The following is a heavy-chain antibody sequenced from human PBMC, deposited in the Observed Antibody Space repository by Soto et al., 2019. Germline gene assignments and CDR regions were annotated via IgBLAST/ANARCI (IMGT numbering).Heavy chain of an antibody. CDR1: GFTFSRHW. D-gene: IGHD6-6*01. J-gene: IGHJ4*02. Sequence: EVQLVESGGNLVQPGGSLRLSCAASGFTFSRHWMHWVRQDPGKGLVWVARIKSYGSSTAYADSVKGRFTISRDNAKKTLYLQMNSLRVEDTAIYYCARDRPEVLNPTDHPMFDYWGQGTLVTVSS. CDR3: ARDRPEVLNPTDHPMFDY. V-gene: IGHV3-74*01. CDR2: IKSYGSST.